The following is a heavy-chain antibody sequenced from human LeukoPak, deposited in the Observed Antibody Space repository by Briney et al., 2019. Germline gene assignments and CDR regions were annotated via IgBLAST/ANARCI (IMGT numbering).Heavy chain of an antibody. CDR2: IYPGDSDT. J-gene: IGHJ4*02. V-gene: IGHV5-51*01. CDR1: GYSFTSYW. Sequence: GESLKISCEGSGYSFTSYWIGWVRQMPGKGLEWMGIIYPGDSDTRYSPSFQGQVTISADKSISTAYLQWSSLKASDTAMYYCARKGDLIAAALGYWGQGTLVTVSS. D-gene: IGHD6-13*01. CDR3: ARKGDLIAAALGY.